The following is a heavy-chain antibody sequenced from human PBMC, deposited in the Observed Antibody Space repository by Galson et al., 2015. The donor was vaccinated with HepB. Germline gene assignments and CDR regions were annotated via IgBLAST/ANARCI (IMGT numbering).Heavy chain of an antibody. CDR3: ARVVSAAARFWGRWDYYYYMDV. CDR1: GFTFSSYW. J-gene: IGHJ6*03. Sequence: SLRLSCAASGFTFSSYWMSWVRQAPGKGLEWVANIKQDGSEKYYVDSVKGRFTISRDNAKNSLYLQMNSLRAKDTAVYYCARVVSAAARFWGRWDYYYYMDVWGKGTTVTVSS. CDR2: IKQDGSEK. D-gene: IGHD6-6*01. V-gene: IGHV3-7*01.